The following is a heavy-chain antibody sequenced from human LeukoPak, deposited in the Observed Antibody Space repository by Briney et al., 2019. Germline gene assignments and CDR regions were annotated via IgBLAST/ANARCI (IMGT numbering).Heavy chain of an antibody. CDR1: GFTFSSYN. CDR3: ARDTMIVVVNPFDY. CDR2: ISSSSSYI. V-gene: IGHV3-21*01. J-gene: IGHJ4*02. Sequence: GGSLRLSCAASGFTFSSYNMNRVRQAPGKGLEWVSSISSSSSYIYYADSVKGRFTISRDNAKNSLYLQMNSLRAEDTAVYYCARDTMIVVVNPFDYWGQGTLVTVSS. D-gene: IGHD3-22*01.